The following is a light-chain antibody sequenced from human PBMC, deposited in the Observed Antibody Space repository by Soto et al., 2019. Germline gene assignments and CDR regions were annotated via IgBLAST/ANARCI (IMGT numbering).Light chain of an antibody. CDR3: AAWDDSLNARGV. V-gene: IGLV1-44*01. Sequence: QSVLTQPPSASGTPGQRVTISCSGSRSNIGNNAVSWYQQLPGSAPKLLLYNNNQRPSGVPVRFSGSKSGTSASPAISGLQSEDEDDYYCAAWDDSLNARGVFGGGTKLTVL. CDR1: RSNIGNNA. J-gene: IGLJ3*02. CDR2: NNN.